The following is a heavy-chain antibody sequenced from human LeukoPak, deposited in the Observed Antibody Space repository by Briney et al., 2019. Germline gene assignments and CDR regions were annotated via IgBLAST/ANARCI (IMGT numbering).Heavy chain of an antibody. D-gene: IGHD1-1*01. CDR2: INDSGST. J-gene: IGHJ4*02. CDR1: GGSISSYY. CDR3: TRRGRNNWGEGNDY. Sequence: SETLSLTCTVSGGSISSYYWSWIRQPPGKGLEWIGCINDSGSTNSNPSLKSRVTMSVDTSKNQFSLKLSSVTAADTAVYYCTRRGRNNWGEGNDYWGQGTLVTVS. V-gene: IGHV4-59*08.